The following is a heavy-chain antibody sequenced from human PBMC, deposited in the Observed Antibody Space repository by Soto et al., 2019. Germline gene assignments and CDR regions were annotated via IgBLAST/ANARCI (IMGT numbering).Heavy chain of an antibody. V-gene: IGHV1-8*01. Sequence: ASVKVSCKASGYTFTHYDINWVRQATGQGLEWMGWMNPNTGNTGFAQKFQDRVTIAANTSMSTAYMELSSLRSEDTAVYYCASKDGSGSYPNYYYYGMDVWGQGTTVTVSS. D-gene: IGHD3-10*01. CDR2: MNPNTGNT. J-gene: IGHJ6*02. CDR1: GYTFTHYD. CDR3: ASKDGSGSYPNYYYYGMDV.